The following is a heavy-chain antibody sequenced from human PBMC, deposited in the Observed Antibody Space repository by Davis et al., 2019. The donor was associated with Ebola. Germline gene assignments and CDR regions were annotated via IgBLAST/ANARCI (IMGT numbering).Heavy chain of an antibody. Sequence: SETLSLTCTVSGGSISSTSYYWGWIRQPPGKGLEWIGSIYYSGITYCKPSLKSRVTISVDTSKNQFSLKLSSVPAADTAVYYCASGSYFRGSSGYLGYWGQGSLVTVSS. CDR3: ASGSYFRGSSGYLGY. J-gene: IGHJ4*02. CDR2: IYYSGIT. D-gene: IGHD3-22*01. V-gene: IGHV4-39*01. CDR1: GGSISSTSYY.